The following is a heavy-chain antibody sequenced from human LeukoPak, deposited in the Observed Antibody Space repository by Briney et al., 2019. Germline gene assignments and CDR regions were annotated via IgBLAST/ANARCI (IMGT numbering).Heavy chain of an antibody. V-gene: IGHV3-30*02. CDR1: GFTFSSYG. D-gene: IGHD3-22*01. J-gene: IGHJ4*02. CDR3: AKEGSFYSDSSGYYAWDS. Sequence: PGGSLRLSCAASGFTFSSYGMHWVRQAPGKGLEWVAFIRYGGTKKYYTDSVEGRFTISRDNSKSTLYLQMNSLRAEDTAVYYCAKEGSFYSDSSGYYAWDSWGQGTLVTVSS. CDR2: IRYGGTKK.